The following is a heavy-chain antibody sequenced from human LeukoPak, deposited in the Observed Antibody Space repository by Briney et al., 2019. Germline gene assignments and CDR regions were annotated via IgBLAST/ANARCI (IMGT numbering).Heavy chain of an antibody. CDR2: IYSTGST. V-gene: IGHV4-39*01. J-gene: IGHJ5*02. D-gene: IGHD5-12*01. Sequence: SETLSLTCIVSGGSISSGAYYWAWIRQPPGKGLEWIGSIYSTGSTHKNPSLKSRVTISIDTSKNQFSLKLNSVTAADTAVYYCAGHGSGWFDPWGQGTLVTVSS. CDR3: AGHGSGWFDP. CDR1: GGSISSGAYY.